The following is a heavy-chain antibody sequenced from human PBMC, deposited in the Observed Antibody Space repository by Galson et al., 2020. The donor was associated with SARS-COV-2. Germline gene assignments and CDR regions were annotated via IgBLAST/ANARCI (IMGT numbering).Heavy chain of an antibody. V-gene: IGHV4-38-2*01. Sequence: SETLSLTCAVSGYSISSGYYWGWIRQPPGKGLEWIGSIYHSVSTYYNPSLKSRVTISVDTSKNQFSLKLSSVTAADTAVYYCASLLYGSGSSSSYGAFDYWGQGTLVTVSS. J-gene: IGHJ4*02. D-gene: IGHD3-10*01. CDR1: GYSISSGYY. CDR2: IYHSVST. CDR3: ASLLYGSGSSSSYGAFDY.